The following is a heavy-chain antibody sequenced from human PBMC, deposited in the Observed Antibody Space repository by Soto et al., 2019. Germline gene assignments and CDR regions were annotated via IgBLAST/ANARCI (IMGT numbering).Heavy chain of an antibody. CDR3: ARGRYQPGTTAGGMDV. Sequence: GGSLRLSCAASGFTFSSYEMNWVRQAPGKGLEWVSYISSSGSTIYYADSVKGRFTISRDNAKNSLYLQMNSLRAEDTAVYYCARGRYQPGTTAGGMDVWGQGPKVTVYS. V-gene: IGHV3-48*03. J-gene: IGHJ6*02. CDR2: ISSSGSTI. CDR1: GFTFSSYE. D-gene: IGHD1-1*01.